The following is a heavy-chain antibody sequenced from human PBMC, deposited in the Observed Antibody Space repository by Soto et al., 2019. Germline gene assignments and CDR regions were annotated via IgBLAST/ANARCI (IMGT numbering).Heavy chain of an antibody. CDR1: GGSISSYY. V-gene: IGHV4-59*01. CDR2: IYYSGST. CDR3: AREHNWTFDY. J-gene: IGHJ4*02. Sequence: SETLSLTCTVSGGSISSYYWSWIRQPPGKGLEWIGYIYYSGSTNYNPSLKSRVTISVDTSKNQFSLKLSSVTAADTAVYYCAREHNWTFDYWGQGTLVTVSS. D-gene: IGHD1-1*01.